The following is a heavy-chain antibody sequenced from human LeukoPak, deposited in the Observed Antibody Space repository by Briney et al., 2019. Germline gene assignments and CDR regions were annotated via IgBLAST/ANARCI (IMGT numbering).Heavy chain of an antibody. Sequence: PGGSLRLSCAASGFTVSSNYMSWVRQAPGKGLEWVSVIYSGGSTYYADSVKGRSTTSRDNSKNTLYLQMNSLRAEDTAVYYCASIAGVVKDYWGQGTLVTVSS. CDR2: IYSGGST. D-gene: IGHD3-3*01. CDR3: ASIAGVVKDY. CDR1: GFTVSSNY. V-gene: IGHV3-53*01. J-gene: IGHJ4*02.